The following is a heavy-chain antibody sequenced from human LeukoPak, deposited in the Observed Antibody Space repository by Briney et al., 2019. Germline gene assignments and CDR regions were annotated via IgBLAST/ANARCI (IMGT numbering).Heavy chain of an antibody. Sequence: GGSLRLSCAASGFTFSSYGMHWVRQAPGKGLEWVAVIWYDGSNKYYADSVKGRFTISRDNSKNTLYLQMNSLRAEDTAVYYCARPDGSGSYYTSHFDYWGQGTLVTVSS. CDR2: IWYDGSNK. CDR1: GFTFSSYG. CDR3: ARPDGSGSYYTSHFDY. V-gene: IGHV3-33*08. J-gene: IGHJ4*02. D-gene: IGHD3-10*01.